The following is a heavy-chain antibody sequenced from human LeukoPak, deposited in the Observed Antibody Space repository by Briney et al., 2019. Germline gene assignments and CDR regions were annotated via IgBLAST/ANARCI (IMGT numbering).Heavy chain of an antibody. V-gene: IGHV4-4*07. J-gene: IGHJ4*02. Sequence: SETLSLTCTVSGGSISSYYWSWPRQPAGKGLEWIGRIYTSGSTNYNPSLKSRVTMSVDTSKNQFSLKLSSVTAADTAVYYCAAEVAATLTFDYWGQGTLVTVSS. CDR2: IYTSGST. D-gene: IGHD2-15*01. CDR1: GGSISSYY. CDR3: AAEVAATLTFDY.